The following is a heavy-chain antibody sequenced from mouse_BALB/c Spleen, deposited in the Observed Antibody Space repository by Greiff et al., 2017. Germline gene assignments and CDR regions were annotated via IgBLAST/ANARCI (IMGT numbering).Heavy chain of an antibody. J-gene: IGHJ2*01. CDR3: TRAPYYDYDVDY. V-gene: IGHV5-6-4*01. CDR2: ISSGGSYT. Sequence: EVQRVESGGGLVKPGGSLKLSCAASGFTFSSYTMSWVRQTPEKRLEWVATISSGGSYTYYPDSVKGRFTISRDNAKNTLYLQMSSLKSEDTAMYYCTRAPYYDYDVDYWGQGTTLTVSS. CDR1: GFTFSSYT. D-gene: IGHD2-4*01.